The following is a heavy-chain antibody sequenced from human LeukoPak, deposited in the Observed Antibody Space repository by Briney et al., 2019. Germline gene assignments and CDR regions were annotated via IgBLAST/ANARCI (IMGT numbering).Heavy chain of an antibody. V-gene: IGHV3-23*01. CDR1: GFIFNRYA. CDR2: ISGSGGAT. Sequence: GGSLRLTCAASGFIFNRYALGWVRQAPGKGLEWVSTISGSGGATYYADSMQGRFTISRDSSKNMLYLQMNGLRAADTAVYYCAKCRHGVRTAFDVWGQGTMVTVSS. J-gene: IGHJ3*01. D-gene: IGHD4-17*01. CDR3: AKCRHGVRTAFDV.